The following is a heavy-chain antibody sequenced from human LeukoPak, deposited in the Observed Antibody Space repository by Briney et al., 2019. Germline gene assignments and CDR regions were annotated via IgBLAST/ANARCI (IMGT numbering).Heavy chain of an antibody. CDR3: TKMRSAGFYYYGMDV. CDR2: IDPTGDST. CDR1: GIAFSSYV. Sequence: RRSLRLSCAASGIAFSSYVMSWVRQAPGKGLDWVSTIDPTGDSTYYADSVKGRFTISRDNSRNTLSLQMNSLRPDDTAVYYCTKMRSAGFYYYGMDVWGQGTTVTASS. V-gene: IGHV3-23*01. D-gene: IGHD1-26*01. J-gene: IGHJ6*02.